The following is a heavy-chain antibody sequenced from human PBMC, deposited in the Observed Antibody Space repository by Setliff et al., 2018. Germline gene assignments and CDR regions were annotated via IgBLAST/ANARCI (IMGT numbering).Heavy chain of an antibody. CDR2: IRDKDNSYTT. D-gene: IGHD2-21*02. CDR1: GFTFSAHY. J-gene: IGHJ4*02. Sequence: PGGSLRLSCAASGFTFSAHYMDWLRQAPGKGLEWVGRIRDKDNSYTTEYAASVKSRFTISRDDSRNTLYLQMNSLKTEDTAVYYCTTGSVCVGDCYSGRLNYWGQGTLVTVSS. V-gene: IGHV3-72*01. CDR3: TTGSVCVGDCYSGRLNY.